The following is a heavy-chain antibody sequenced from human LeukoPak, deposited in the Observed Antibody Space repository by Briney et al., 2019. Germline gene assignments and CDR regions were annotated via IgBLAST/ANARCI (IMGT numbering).Heavy chain of an antibody. V-gene: IGHV3-23*01. CDR3: AKPTTVTGRKLQAFDY. J-gene: IGHJ4*02. CDR2: ISGSGGST. Sequence: GGSLRLSCAASGFTFSSYAMSWVRQAPGKGLEWVSAISGSGGSTYYADSVKGRFTISRDNSKNTLYLQMNSLRAEDTAVYYCAKPTTVTGRKLQAFDYWGQGTLVTVSS. D-gene: IGHD4-17*01. CDR1: GFTFSSYA.